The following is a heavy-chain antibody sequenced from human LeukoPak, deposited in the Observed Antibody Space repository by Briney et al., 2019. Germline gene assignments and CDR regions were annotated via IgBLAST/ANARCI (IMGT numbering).Heavy chain of an antibody. Sequence: GGTLRLSCAGSGFTFGGYGMHWFRQTPGKGLEWVAVIAYDGSRAFYADSVKGRFTISRNNSKNTMSVQMDDLRAEDTAVYYCTRYNNDHFDYWGQGTLVTVSS. CDR1: GFTFGGYG. V-gene: IGHV3-33*01. J-gene: IGHJ4*02. CDR3: TRYNNDHFDY. CDR2: IAYDGSRA. D-gene: IGHD1-14*01.